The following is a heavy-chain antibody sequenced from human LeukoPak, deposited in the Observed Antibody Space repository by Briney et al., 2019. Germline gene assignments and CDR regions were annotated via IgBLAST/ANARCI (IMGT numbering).Heavy chain of an antibody. CDR1: GYTFTGYY. D-gene: IGHD3-10*01. CDR3: ASRSSYYYGSGSYYYYYYYMDV. V-gene: IGHV1-2*02. Sequence: ASVKVSCKASGYTFTGYYMHWVRQAPGQGLEWMGWINPNSGGTNYAQKFQGRVTMTRNTSISTAYMELSSLRSEDTAVYYCASRSSYYYGSGSYYYYYYYMDVWGKGTTVTISS. J-gene: IGHJ6*03. CDR2: INPNSGGT.